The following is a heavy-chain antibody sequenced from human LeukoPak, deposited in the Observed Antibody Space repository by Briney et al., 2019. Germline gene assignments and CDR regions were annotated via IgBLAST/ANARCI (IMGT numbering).Heavy chain of an antibody. CDR3: ARDSTSLSY. CDR1: GFTFSSYG. D-gene: IGHD3-16*02. CDR2: IWYDGSNK. J-gene: IGHJ4*02. Sequence: GRSLRLSCAASGFTFSSYGMHWVRQAPGKGLEWVAVIWYDGSNKYYADSVKGRFTISRDNSKNTLYLQMNGLRAEDTAVYYCARDSTSLSYWGQGTLVTVSS. V-gene: IGHV3-33*01.